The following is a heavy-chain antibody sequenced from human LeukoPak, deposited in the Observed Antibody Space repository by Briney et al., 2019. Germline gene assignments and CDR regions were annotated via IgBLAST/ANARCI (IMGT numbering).Heavy chain of an antibody. D-gene: IGHD3-16*01. CDR3: ARDHVAPGLIFDS. CDR1: GFTFSSHW. J-gene: IGHJ4*02. Sequence: GGSLRLSCAASGFTFSSHWMSWVRQSPGMGLGWVANINQDGSDKHYVDSVKGRFTISRDNAERSLYLQMNSLRAEDTAVYYCARDHVAPGLIFDSWGQGTLVTSPQ. V-gene: IGHV3-7*03. CDR2: INQDGSDK.